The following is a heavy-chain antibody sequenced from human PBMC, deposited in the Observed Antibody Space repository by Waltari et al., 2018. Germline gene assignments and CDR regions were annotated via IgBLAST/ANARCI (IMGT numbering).Heavy chain of an antibody. V-gene: IGHV1-69*01. CDR1: GGTFSSYG. CDR3: AVGYSGYEIDY. Sequence: QVQLVQSGAEVKKPGSSVKVSCKASGGTFSSYGISWVRQAPGQGLEWMGAIIPIFGSPNYAQKVQGRVTITADESTSTAYMELSSLRSEDTAVYYCAVGYSGYEIDYWGQGTLVTVSS. CDR2: IIPIFGSP. D-gene: IGHD5-12*01. J-gene: IGHJ4*02.